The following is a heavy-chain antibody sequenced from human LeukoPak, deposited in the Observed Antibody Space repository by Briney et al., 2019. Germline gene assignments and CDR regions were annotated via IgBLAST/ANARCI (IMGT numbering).Heavy chain of an antibody. CDR1: GGSIISSSYY. V-gene: IGHV4-39*07. D-gene: IGHD3-9*01. Sequence: SGSLSLTCTVSGGSIISSSYYWAWIRQPPGKGLEWIGSILYSGSTYYNPSLKSRVTIFGDTSKNQFFLKLSSVTAADTAVYYCARARYVNSFYAFDIWGQGTLVTVSS. J-gene: IGHJ3*02. CDR2: ILYSGST. CDR3: ARARYVNSFYAFDI.